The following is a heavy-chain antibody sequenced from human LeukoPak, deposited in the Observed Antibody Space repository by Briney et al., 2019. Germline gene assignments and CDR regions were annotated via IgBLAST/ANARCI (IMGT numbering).Heavy chain of an antibody. D-gene: IGHD6-6*01. CDR3: ARDPAARGYFDY. V-gene: IGHV3-66*01. Sequence: GGSLRLSCAASGFTVSSNYMSWVRKAPGKGLEWVSVIYSGGSTYYADSVKGRFTISRDNSKNTLYLQMNSLRAEDTAVYYCARDPAARGYFDYWGQGTLVTVSS. CDR1: GFTVSSNY. J-gene: IGHJ4*02. CDR2: IYSGGST.